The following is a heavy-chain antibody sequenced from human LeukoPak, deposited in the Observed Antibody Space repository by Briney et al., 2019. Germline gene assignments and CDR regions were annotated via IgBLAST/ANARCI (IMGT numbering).Heavy chain of an antibody. CDR2: ISRDGDST. CDR3: AKEVVPYYYYGMDV. V-gene: IGHV3-43*02. J-gene: IGHJ6*02. CDR1: GFTFDEYA. Sequence: PGGSLRLSCAASGFTFDEYAMHWVRQAPGKGLEYISLISRDGDSTYYADSVKGRFTISRDNSKNSLYLQMNSLRTEDTAFYYCAKEVVPYYYYGMDVWGQGTTVIVSS. D-gene: IGHD2-15*01.